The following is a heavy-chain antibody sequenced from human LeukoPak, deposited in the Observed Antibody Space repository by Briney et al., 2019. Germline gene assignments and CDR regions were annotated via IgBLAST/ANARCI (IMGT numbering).Heavy chain of an antibody. J-gene: IGHJ5*02. Sequence: SETQSLTCTVSGFSISSYYWSWVRQPPGKGLEWLGYIYYSGSTYYNPSLKSRVTISVDTSKNQFSLKLSSMTAADTAVYYCARGREKGYYYGSGMNWFDPWGQGTLVTGPS. V-gene: IGHV4-59*01. D-gene: IGHD3-10*01. CDR2: IYYSGST. CDR3: ARGREKGYYYGSGMNWFDP. CDR1: GFSISSYY.